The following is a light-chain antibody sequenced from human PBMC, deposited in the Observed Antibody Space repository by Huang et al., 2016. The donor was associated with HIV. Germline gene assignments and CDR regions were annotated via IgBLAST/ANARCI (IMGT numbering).Light chain of an antibody. Sequence: DIVMTQSPDSLSVSLGERATINCKSSQSVLYSSNNKNYLAWYQQKPGQPPKLLIDWASTRESGVPDRFTGGGSGTDFTLTISSLQAEDVAVYYCQQYYSSPRAFGQGTKLEI. CDR3: QQYYSSPRA. V-gene: IGKV4-1*01. CDR2: WAS. J-gene: IGKJ2*01. CDR1: QSVLYSSNNKNY.